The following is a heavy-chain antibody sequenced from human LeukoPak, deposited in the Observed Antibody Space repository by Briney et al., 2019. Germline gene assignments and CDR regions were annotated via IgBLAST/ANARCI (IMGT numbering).Heavy chain of an antibody. CDR1: GYTFTGYY. Sequence: ALVKVSCKASGYTFTGYYMHWVRQAPGQGLEWMGWINPNSGGTNYAQKFQGRVTMTRDTSISTAYMELSRLRYDDTAVYYCARDLGISGWYAPPLGYFDYWGQGTLVTVSS. J-gene: IGHJ4*02. CDR3: ARDLGISGWYAPPLGYFDY. CDR2: INPNSGGT. D-gene: IGHD6-19*01. V-gene: IGHV1-2*02.